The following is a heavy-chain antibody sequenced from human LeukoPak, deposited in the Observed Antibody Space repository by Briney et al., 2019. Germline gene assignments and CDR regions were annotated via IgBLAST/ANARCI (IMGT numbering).Heavy chain of an antibody. J-gene: IGHJ4*02. CDR2: ISGSDGST. Sequence: GGSLRLSCAASGFTFSSYEMNWVRQAPGKGLEWVSGISGSDGSTNYADSVKGRFTISRENSKNTLYLQMNSLRAEDTAVYYCAKTSGGYSSSWYYFDYWGQGTLVTVSS. V-gene: IGHV3-23*01. CDR3: AKTSGGYSSSWYYFDY. CDR1: GFTFSSYE. D-gene: IGHD6-13*01.